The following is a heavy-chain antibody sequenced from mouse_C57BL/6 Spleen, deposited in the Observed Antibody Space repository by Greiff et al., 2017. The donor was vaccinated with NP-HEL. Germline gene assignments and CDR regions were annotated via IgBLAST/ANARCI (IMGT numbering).Heavy chain of an antibody. V-gene: IGHV1-82*01. J-gene: IGHJ3*01. D-gene: IGHD2-3*01. CDR2: VYPGDGDT. Sequence: VQLQQSGPELVKPGASVKISCKASGYAFSSSWMNWVKQRPGKGLEWIGRVYPGDGDTNYNGKFKGKATLTADKSSSTAYMQLISLTSEDSAFYVGARAGVYDCYYFFAYWGQGTLVTVSA. CDR1: GYAFSSSW. CDR3: ARAGVYDCYYFFAY.